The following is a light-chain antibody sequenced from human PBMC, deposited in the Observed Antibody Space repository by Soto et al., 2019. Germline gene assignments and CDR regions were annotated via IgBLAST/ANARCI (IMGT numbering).Light chain of an antibody. CDR3: QSYDSSLSGYV. CDR1: SSNIGAGYD. CDR2: GNS. J-gene: IGLJ1*01. V-gene: IGLV1-40*01. Sequence: QSVLTQPPSVSGAPGQRVTISCTGRSSNIGAGYDVHWYQQLPGTAPKLLIYGNSNRPSGVPDRFSGSKSGTSASLAITGLQAEDEADYYCQSYDSSLSGYVFGTGNKLTVL.